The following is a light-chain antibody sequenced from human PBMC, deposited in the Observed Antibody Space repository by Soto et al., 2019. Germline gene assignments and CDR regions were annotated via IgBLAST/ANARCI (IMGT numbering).Light chain of an antibody. J-gene: IGKJ1*01. CDR3: QQFNNYPWT. V-gene: IGKV1-5*01. CDR1: QSIGRW. Sequence: DIQMTQSPSTLSASVGDRVTITCRASQSIGRWLAWYQQKPGRAPKVLISDASSLKSGVPSRFSGSGSGTEFTLIISSLQPDDFATYHCQQFNNYPWTLGQGTKVDIK. CDR2: DAS.